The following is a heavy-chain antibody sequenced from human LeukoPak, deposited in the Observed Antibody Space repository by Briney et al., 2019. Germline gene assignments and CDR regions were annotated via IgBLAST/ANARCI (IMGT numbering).Heavy chain of an antibody. Sequence: PSETLSLTCAVSGYSISSGYYWGWIRQPPGKGLEWIGSIYHSGSPYYNPSLKSRVTIAVDTSKNQFSLKLSSVTAADTAVYYCARKQSRDGYNAYSKVPYFDYWGQGTLVTVSS. V-gene: IGHV4-38-2*01. CDR3: ARKQSRDGYNAYSKVPYFDY. D-gene: IGHD5-24*01. CDR1: GYSISSGYY. J-gene: IGHJ4*02. CDR2: IYHSGSP.